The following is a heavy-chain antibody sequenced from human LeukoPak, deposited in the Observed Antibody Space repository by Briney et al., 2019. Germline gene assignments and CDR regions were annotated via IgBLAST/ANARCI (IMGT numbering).Heavy chain of an antibody. V-gene: IGHV3-7*01. Sequence: GGSLRLSCAASGFTFSTYAMTWVRQAPGKGLEWVANIKQDGSEKYYVDSVKGRFTISRDNAKNSLYLQMNSLRAEDTAVYYCASWYSGGWALEYYFDYWGQGTLVTVSS. CDR1: GFTFSTYA. CDR2: IKQDGSEK. CDR3: ASWYSGGWALEYYFDY. D-gene: IGHD6-19*01. J-gene: IGHJ4*02.